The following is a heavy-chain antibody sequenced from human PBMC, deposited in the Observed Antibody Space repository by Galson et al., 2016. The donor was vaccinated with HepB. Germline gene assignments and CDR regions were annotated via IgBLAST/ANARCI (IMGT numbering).Heavy chain of an antibody. CDR1: GGSISNHY. Sequence: TLSLTCTVSGGSISNHYWSWIRQPPGKGLEWIAYIYYSGSTSYNPSLKSRVTISVDTSKNQFSLKLSSVTAADTAVYYCSRGTQTIGIAPAKKYYYYHMDVWGQGTTVTVSS. V-gene: IGHV4-59*11. CDR2: IYYSGST. CDR3: SRGTQTIGIAPAKKYYYYHMDV. J-gene: IGHJ6*02. D-gene: IGHD6-13*01.